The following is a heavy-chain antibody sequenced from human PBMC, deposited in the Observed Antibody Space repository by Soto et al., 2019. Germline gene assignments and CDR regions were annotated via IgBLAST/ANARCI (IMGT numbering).Heavy chain of an antibody. CDR1: GFTFSSYG. J-gene: IGHJ4*02. CDR3: ARDGWFGELFSSYYFDY. D-gene: IGHD3-10*01. CDR2: IWYDGSNK. Sequence: QVQLVESGGGVVQPERSLRLSCAASGFTFSSYGMHWVRQAPGKGLEWVAVIWYDGSNKYYADSVKGRFTISRDNSKNTLYLQMNSLRAEDTAVYYCARDGWFGELFSSYYFDYWGQGTLVTVSS. V-gene: IGHV3-33*01.